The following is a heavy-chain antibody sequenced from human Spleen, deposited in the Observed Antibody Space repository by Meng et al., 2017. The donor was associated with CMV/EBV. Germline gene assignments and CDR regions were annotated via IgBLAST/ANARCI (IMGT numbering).Heavy chain of an antibody. Sequence: EASGITISSYSMNWVRQAPGKGLGWVSSISSSSSYIYYADSVKGRFTISRDNAKNSLYLQMNSLRAEDTAVYYCTTVGILGATSDDYWGQGTLVTVSS. CDR2: ISSSSSYI. J-gene: IGHJ4*02. D-gene: IGHD1-26*01. CDR1: GITISSYS. CDR3: TTVGILGATSDDY. V-gene: IGHV3-21*01.